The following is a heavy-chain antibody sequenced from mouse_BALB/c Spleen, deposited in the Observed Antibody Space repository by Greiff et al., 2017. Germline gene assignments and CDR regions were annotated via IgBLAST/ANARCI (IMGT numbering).Heavy chain of an antibody. J-gene: IGHJ4*01. CDR1: GFTFSDYY. CDR3: ARDGSSSMDY. V-gene: IGHV5-4*02. Sequence: EVQGVESGGGLVKPGGSLKLSCAASGFTFSDYYMYWVRQTPEKRLEWVATISDGGSYTYYPDSVKGRFTISRDNAKNNLYLQMSSLKSEDTAMYYCARDGSSSMDYWGQGTSVTVSS. CDR2: ISDGGSYT.